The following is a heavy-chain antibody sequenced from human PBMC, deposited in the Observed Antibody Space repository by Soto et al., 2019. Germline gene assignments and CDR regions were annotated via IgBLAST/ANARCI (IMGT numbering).Heavy chain of an antibody. J-gene: IGHJ6*02. D-gene: IGHD3-3*01. CDR2: IYHSGST. CDR1: GGSISSSNW. CDR3: ARERVDDFWSGSSVVDV. Sequence: QVQLQESGPGLVKPSGTLSLTCAVSGGSISSSNWWSWVRQPPGKGLEWIGEIYHSGSTNYNPSLKSRVTISVDKSKNQFSLKLSSVTATDTAVYYCARERVDDFWSGSSVVDVWGQGTTVTVSS. V-gene: IGHV4-4*02.